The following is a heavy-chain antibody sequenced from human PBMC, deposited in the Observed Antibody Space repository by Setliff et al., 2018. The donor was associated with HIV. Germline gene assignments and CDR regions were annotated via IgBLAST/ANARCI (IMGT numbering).Heavy chain of an antibody. CDR3: TRIRAMVRGVTSYDAFDI. CDR1: GYTFTSSD. Sequence: ASVKVSCKASGYTFTSSDINWVRQATGQGLEWMGWMNPNSGNSGFAQKFQGRVTMTRNSSISTAYMELSSLRFDDTAVYYRTRIRAMVRGVTSYDAFDIWGQGTTVTVSS. V-gene: IGHV1-8*01. D-gene: IGHD3-10*01. CDR2: MNPNSGNS. J-gene: IGHJ3*02.